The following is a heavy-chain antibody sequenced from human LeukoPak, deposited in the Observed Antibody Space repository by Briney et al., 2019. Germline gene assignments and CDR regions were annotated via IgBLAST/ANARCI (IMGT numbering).Heavy chain of an antibody. V-gene: IGHV1-18*01. CDR1: GYTFTSYG. J-gene: IGHJ5*02. CDR2: ISAYNGNT. D-gene: IGHD2-2*01. Sequence: GASVKVSCKASGYTFTSYGISWVRQAPGQGLEWMGWISAYNGNTNYAQKLQGRVTMTTDTSTSTAYMELRSLRSDDTAVYYCARARAMGYCSSTSCYFNWFDPWGQGTLVTVSS. CDR3: ARARAMGYCSSTSCYFNWFDP.